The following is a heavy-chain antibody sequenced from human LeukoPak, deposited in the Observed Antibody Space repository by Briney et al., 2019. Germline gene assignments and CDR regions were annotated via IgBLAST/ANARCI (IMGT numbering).Heavy chain of an antibody. D-gene: IGHD5-24*01. CDR3: AIRDGHTDH. J-gene: IGHJ4*02. Sequence: GASVKVSCKASGYTFTSYYMHWVRQAPGQGLEWMGIINPSGGSTSYAQKFQDRVTVSSDTSADTAYMELSSLRSEDKAVYYCAIRDGHTDHWGQGTLVTVSS. V-gene: IGHV1-46*01. CDR2: INPSGGST. CDR1: GYTFTSYY.